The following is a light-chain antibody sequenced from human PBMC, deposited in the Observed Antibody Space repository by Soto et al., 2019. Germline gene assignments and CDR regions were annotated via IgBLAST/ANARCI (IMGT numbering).Light chain of an antibody. Sequence: EIFMTQSPSTLSVSPVEIATLSCRASQSVSSNLAWYQQKPGQSPRLLIYGTSTRATGIPARFSGSGSGTEFTLTISSLQSEDFAVYYCHQYNFWPTFGQGTKVDIK. V-gene: IGKV3-15*01. J-gene: IGKJ1*01. CDR3: HQYNFWPT. CDR1: QSVSSN. CDR2: GTS.